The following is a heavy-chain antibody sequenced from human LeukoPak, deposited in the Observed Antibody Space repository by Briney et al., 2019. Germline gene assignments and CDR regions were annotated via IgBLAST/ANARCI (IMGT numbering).Heavy chain of an antibody. CDR2: IYYSGST. J-gene: IGHJ6*02. CDR3: ARHPCSGGSCPLDYYYYYGMDV. CDR1: GGSISSSSYY. Sequence: SETLSLTCTVSGGSISSSSYYWGWIRQPPGKGLEWIGSIYYSGSTYYNPSLKSRVTISVDTSKNQFSLKLRSVTAADPAVDYCARHPCSGGSCPLDYYYYYGMDVWGQGTTVTVSS. D-gene: IGHD2-15*01. V-gene: IGHV4-39*01.